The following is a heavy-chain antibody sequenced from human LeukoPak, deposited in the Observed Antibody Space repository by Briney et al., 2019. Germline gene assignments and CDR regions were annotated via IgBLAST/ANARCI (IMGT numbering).Heavy chain of an antibody. CDR1: GGSFSGYY. D-gene: IGHD3-22*01. V-gene: IGHV4-34*01. Sequence: SETLSLTCAVFGGSFSGYYWSWIRQPPGKGLEGIGEINHSRSTNYNPSLKSRVTISVDTSKHQFALKLSPVTAADTAVYYCARVITMIVVVPDYFDYWGQGTLGTVS. CDR2: INHSRST. J-gene: IGHJ4*02. CDR3: ARVITMIVVVPDYFDY.